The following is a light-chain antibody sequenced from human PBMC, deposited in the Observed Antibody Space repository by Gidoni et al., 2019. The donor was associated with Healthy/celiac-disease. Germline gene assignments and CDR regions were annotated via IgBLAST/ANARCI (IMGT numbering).Light chain of an antibody. V-gene: IGKV1-33*01. Sequence: DIQMTQSPSSLSADVGDRVTITCQASQDISNYLNWYQQKPGKAPKLLIYDASNLETGVPSRFSGSGSGTDFTFTISSLQPEDIATYYCQQYDNLPFTFGPGTKVDIK. CDR2: DAS. J-gene: IGKJ3*01. CDR3: QQYDNLPFT. CDR1: QDISNY.